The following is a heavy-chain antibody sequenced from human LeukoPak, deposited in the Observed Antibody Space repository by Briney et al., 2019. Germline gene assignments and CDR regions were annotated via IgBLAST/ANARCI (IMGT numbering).Heavy chain of an antibody. CDR1: GFTFSSYS. D-gene: IGHD4-17*01. CDR2: ISSSSSTI. J-gene: IGHJ4*02. Sequence: PGGSLRLSCAASGFTFSSYSMNWVRQAPGRGLEWVSYISSSSSTIYYADSVKGRFTISRDNAKNSLYLQMNSLRAEDTAVYYCARWATVTAGDYWGQGTLVTVSS. CDR3: ARWATVTAGDY. V-gene: IGHV3-48*01.